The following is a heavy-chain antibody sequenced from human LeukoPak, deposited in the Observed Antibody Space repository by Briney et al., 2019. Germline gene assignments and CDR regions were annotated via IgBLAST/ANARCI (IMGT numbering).Heavy chain of an antibody. J-gene: IGHJ2*01. CDR1: GFTFGSFA. CDR3: AKDCTVGASYWYFDL. CDR2: ISSSGSGGNT. D-gene: IGHD1-26*01. V-gene: IGHV3-23*01. Sequence: GGSLRLSCAASGFTFGSFAMSWARQAPGKGLEWISGISSSGSGGNTYYRDSVKGRFTISRDSSKNTLFLQMNSLRAEDTAIYYCAKDCTVGASYWYFDLWGRGTLVTVSS.